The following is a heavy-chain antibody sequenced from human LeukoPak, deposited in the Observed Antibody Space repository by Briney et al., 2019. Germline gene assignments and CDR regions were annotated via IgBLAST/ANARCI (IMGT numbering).Heavy chain of an antibody. V-gene: IGHV3-48*02. Sequence: GGSLRLSCVASGFTFSNSDMNWVRQAPGMGLEWVSYISGDTSAVYYADFVEGRFTISRDNAKKSLYLQMNSLRDEDTAVYYCASQFGCWGQGTLVTVSS. CDR2: ISGDTSAV. J-gene: IGHJ5*01. CDR1: GFTFSNSD. CDR3: ASQFGC.